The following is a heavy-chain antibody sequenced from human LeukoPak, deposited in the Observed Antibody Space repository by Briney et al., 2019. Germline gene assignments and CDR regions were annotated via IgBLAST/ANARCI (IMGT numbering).Heavy chain of an antibody. J-gene: IGHJ4*02. D-gene: IGHD6-13*01. Sequence: GSLRLSCAASGFTLSTNWMSWVRHVPGRGLDWVANIKPDGSAQYYAASVKGRFTVSRDNAKNSLYLQMNSLRVEDTAVYYCARANNSSWHNWGQGTLVTVSA. V-gene: IGHV3-7*01. CDR1: GFTLSTNW. CDR3: ARANNSSWHN. CDR2: IKPDGSAQ.